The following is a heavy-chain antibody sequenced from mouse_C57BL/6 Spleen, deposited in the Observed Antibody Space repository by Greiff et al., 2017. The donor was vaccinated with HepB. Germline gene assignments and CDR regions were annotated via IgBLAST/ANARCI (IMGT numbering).Heavy chain of an antibody. V-gene: IGHV1-76*01. CDR1: GYTFTDYY. J-gene: IGHJ1*03. CDR3: ASIYYGNYLYWYFDV. CDR2: IYPGSGNT. Sequence: QVQLQQSGAELVRPGASVKLSCKASGYTFTDYYINWVKQRPGQGLEWIARIYPGSGNTYYNEKFKGKATLTAEKSSSTAYMQLSSLTSEDSAVYYCASIYYGNYLYWYFDVWGTGTTVTVSS. D-gene: IGHD2-1*01.